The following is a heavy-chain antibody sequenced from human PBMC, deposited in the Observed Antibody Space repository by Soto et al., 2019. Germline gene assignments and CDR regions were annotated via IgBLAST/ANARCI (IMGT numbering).Heavy chain of an antibody. CDR3: ARDFDV. J-gene: IGHJ2*01. CDR1: GFSFSAYW. Sequence: EVQLVESGGGLVQPGGSLRLSCEASGFSFSAYWMSWVRQAPGKGLEWVANIKQDGSEQYYVDSVKGRFTISRNNAKNSLYLQMNSLRAEDTAVFYCARDFDVWSRGTLVTVSS. CDR2: IKQDGSEQ. V-gene: IGHV3-7*01.